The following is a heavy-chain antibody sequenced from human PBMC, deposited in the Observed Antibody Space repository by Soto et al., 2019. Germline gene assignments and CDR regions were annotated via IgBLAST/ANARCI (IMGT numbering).Heavy chain of an antibody. CDR3: ARRRTVTTPVDYYYYMDV. V-gene: IGHV3-72*01. CDR2: TRNKANSYTT. CDR1: GFTFSDHY. D-gene: IGHD4-17*01. Sequence: ESGGGLVQPGGSLRLSCAASGFTFSDHYMDWVRQAPGKGLEWVGRTRNKANSYTTEYAASVNGRFTISRDDSKNSLYLQMNSLKTEDTAVYYCARRRTVTTPVDYYYYMDVCGKWTTVTVSS. J-gene: IGHJ6*03.